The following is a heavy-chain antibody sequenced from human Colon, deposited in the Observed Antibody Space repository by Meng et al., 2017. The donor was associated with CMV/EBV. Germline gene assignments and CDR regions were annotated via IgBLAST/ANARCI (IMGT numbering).Heavy chain of an antibody. CDR3: ARMFAASSGWFDP. CDR2: VSLIGERP. D-gene: IGHD6-6*01. V-gene: IGHV1-46*01. Sequence: ASVKVSCKASGNILSGDYIHWVRQAPGQGLDRVGMVSLIGERPKYAQKFQGRVTMTRDTSTSTFYMELSSLVSEDTAVYYCARMFAASSGWFDPWGQGTLVTVSS. J-gene: IGHJ5*02. CDR1: GNILSGDY.